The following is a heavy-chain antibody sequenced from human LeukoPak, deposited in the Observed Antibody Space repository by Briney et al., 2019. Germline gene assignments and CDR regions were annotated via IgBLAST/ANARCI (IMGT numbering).Heavy chain of an antibody. J-gene: IGHJ6*03. Sequence: GGSLRLSCAASGFIFSNYAMTWVRQAPGKGLEWVSTISGSDGATYYADSVKGRFTIFRDDSKNTLYLQMNSLRADDTAVYYCAKSAVYVYYYYHMDVWGKGTTVTVSS. CDR2: ISGSDGAT. CDR3: AKSAVYVYYYYHMDV. D-gene: IGHD3-10*02. V-gene: IGHV3-23*01. CDR1: GFIFSNYA.